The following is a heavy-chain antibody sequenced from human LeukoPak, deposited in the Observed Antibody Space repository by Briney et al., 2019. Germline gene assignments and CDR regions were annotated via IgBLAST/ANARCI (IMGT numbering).Heavy chain of an antibody. CDR3: ARGTQWFNGFDY. D-gene: IGHD2-8*01. CDR2: IYSGGNT. J-gene: IGHJ4*02. CDR1: GFTVSSNY. Sequence: PGGSLRPSWAASGFTVSSNYMSWVRQAPGKGLEWVSVIYSGGNTYYAHSVKGRFTISRDNSKNTLYLQTTRLRAEDTAVYYCARGTQWFNGFDYWGQGTLVTVSS. V-gene: IGHV3-53*01.